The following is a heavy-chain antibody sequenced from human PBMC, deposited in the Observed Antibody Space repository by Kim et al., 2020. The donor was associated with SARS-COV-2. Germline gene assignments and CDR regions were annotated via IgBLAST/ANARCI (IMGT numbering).Heavy chain of an antibody. D-gene: IGHD3-22*01. Sequence: VSYISSSGSTIYYADSVKGRFTISRDNAKNSLYLQINRLRAEDTAVYYCARILLVIHHKLYYYYYM. J-gene: IGHJ6*03. CDR3: ARILLVIHHKLYYYYYM. CDR2: ISSSGSTI. V-gene: IGHV3-11*01.